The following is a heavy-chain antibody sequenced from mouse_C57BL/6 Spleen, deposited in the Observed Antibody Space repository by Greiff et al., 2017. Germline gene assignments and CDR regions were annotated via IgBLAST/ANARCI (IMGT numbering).Heavy chain of an antibody. CDR1: GYTFTSYW. V-gene: IGHV1-64*01. Sequence: VQLQQSGAELVKPGASVKLSCKASGYTFTSYWMHWVKQRPGQGLEWIGMIHPNSGSTNYNEKFKSKATLTVDISSSTAYMQLSSLTSEDSAVYYCARDYYGSSYVRYYAMDYWGQGTSVTVSS. CDR3: ARDYYGSSYVRYYAMDY. CDR2: IHPNSGST. D-gene: IGHD1-1*01. J-gene: IGHJ4*01.